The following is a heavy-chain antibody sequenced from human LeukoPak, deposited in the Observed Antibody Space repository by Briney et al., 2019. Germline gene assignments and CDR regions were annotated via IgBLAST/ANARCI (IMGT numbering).Heavy chain of an antibody. CDR3: VSRISAPLDY. CDR2: MSSDGRNI. J-gene: IGHJ4*02. D-gene: IGHD1-20*01. CDR1: GFSFSTYT. V-gene: IGHV3-30*04. Sequence: GGSLRLSRAASGFSFSTYTMHWVRQAPGKGLEWVAVMSSDGRNIFYADSVQGRFTISRDNSKNTLYLQMNSLRLEDTAIYYCVSRISAPLDYWGQGALVTVSS.